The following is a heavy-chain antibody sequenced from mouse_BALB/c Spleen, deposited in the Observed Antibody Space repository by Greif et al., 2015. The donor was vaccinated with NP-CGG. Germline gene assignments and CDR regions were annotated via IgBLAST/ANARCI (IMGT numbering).Heavy chain of an antibody. Sequence: QVQLQQSGPGLVQPSQSLSITCTVSGFSLTSYGVHWVRQSPGKGLEWLGVIWSGGSTDYNAAFISRLSISKDNSKSQVFFKMNSLQANDTAIYYCARNPYDYDGVNYYAMDYWGQGTSVTVSS. CDR1: GFSLTSYG. CDR2: IWSGGST. D-gene: IGHD2-4*01. V-gene: IGHV2-2*02. CDR3: ARNPYDYDGVNYYAMDY. J-gene: IGHJ4*01.